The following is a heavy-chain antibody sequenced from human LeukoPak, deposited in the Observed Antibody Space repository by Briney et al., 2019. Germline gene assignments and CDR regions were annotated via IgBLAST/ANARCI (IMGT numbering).Heavy chain of an antibody. V-gene: IGHV3-21*01. CDR2: ISSSSSYI. CDR3: ARVVQQQLGYFDY. CDR1: GFTFSSYS. D-gene: IGHD6-13*01. Sequence: GGSLRLSCAASGFTFSSYSMNWVRQAPGKGLEWVSSISSSSSYINYADSVKGRFTISRDNAKAKNSLYLQMNSLRAEDTAVYYCARVVQQQLGYFDYWGQGTLVTASS. J-gene: IGHJ4*02.